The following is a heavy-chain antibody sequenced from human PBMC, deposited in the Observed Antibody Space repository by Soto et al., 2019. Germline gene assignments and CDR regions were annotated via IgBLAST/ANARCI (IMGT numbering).Heavy chain of an antibody. CDR3: ARDALTGDPDYYFDY. CDR1: GGSISSSNW. J-gene: IGHJ4*02. D-gene: IGHD7-27*01. CDR2: IYHSGST. V-gene: IGHV4-4*02. Sequence: QVQLQESGPGLVKPSGTLSLTCAVSGGSISSSNWWSWVRQPPGKGLEWIGEIYHSGSTNYNPSLQSRVTISVDKSKNQFSLKLSSVTAADTAVYYCARDALTGDPDYYFDYWGQGTLVTVSS.